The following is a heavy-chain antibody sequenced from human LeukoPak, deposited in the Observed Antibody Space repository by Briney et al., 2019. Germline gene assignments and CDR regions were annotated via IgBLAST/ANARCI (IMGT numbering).Heavy chain of an antibody. J-gene: IGHJ1*01. V-gene: IGHV4-34*01. D-gene: IGHD3-10*01. CDR1: GGSFSGYY. CDR2: INHSGST. CDR3: ARQGNYYYGSGICFQH. Sequence: PSETLSLTCAVYGGSFSGYYWSWIRQPPGKGLEWIGEINHSGSTNYNPSLKSRVTISVDTSKNQFSLKLSSVTAADTAVYYCARQGNYYYGSGICFQHWGQGTLVTVSS.